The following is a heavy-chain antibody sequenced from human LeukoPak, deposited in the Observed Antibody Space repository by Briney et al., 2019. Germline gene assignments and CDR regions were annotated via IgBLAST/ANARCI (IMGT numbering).Heavy chain of an antibody. V-gene: IGHV4-4*02. D-gene: IGHD6-13*01. CDR1: GGSISSSNW. CDR3: ARDRVTAAGTRYFDY. J-gene: IGHJ4*02. Sequence: PSETLSLTCAVSGGSISSSNWWSWVRQPPGKGLGWVGEIYHRGSTNYHPSLNSVVTISVDKSKNQFSLELSSLAAADTAVYYCARDRVTAAGTRYFDYWGQGTLVTVSS. CDR2: IYHRGST.